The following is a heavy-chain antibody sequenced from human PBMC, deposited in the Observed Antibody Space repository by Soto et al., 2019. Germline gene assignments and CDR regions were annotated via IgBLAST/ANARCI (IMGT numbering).Heavy chain of an antibody. V-gene: IGHV3-33*01. Sequence: GGSLRLSCAASGFTFSSYGMHWVRQAPGKGLEWVAVIWYDGSNKYYADSVKGRFTISRDNSKNTLYLQMNSLRAEDTAVYYCARVFREKKSYYYDSSGYYSLDAFDIWGQGTMVTVSS. CDR2: IWYDGSNK. CDR1: GFTFSSYG. D-gene: IGHD3-22*01. CDR3: ARVFREKKSYYYDSSGYYSLDAFDI. J-gene: IGHJ3*02.